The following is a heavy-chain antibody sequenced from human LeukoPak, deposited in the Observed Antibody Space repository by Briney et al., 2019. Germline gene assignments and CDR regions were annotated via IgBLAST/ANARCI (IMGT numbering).Heavy chain of an antibody. V-gene: IGHV3-21*01. D-gene: IGHD2-15*01. CDR3: VRLAVAASYYYGMDV. CDR1: GLIFSSYS. J-gene: IGHJ6*04. Sequence: GGSQRLSCAPSGLIFSSYSMKWARQAPGGGLEWLSYISRSSSYIYYADSVKGRFTISRDNAKNSLYLKMNSLRAEDTAVYYCVRLAVAASYYYGMDVWGKGTTVTVSS. CDR2: ISRSSSYI.